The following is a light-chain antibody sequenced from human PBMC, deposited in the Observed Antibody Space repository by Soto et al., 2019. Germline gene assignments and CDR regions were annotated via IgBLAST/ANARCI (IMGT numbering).Light chain of an antibody. J-gene: IGLJ2*01. V-gene: IGLV1-40*01. CDR3: QSYDSSLSAVV. Sequence: QSVLTQPPSVSGAPGQRVTISCTGTNSNIGAGYDVHWYQQLPGTAPKLLIYGDNNRPSGVTDRFSGSKSGTSASLAITGLQAEDEADYYCQSYDSSLSAVVFGGGTKLTVL. CDR1: NSNIGAGYD. CDR2: GDN.